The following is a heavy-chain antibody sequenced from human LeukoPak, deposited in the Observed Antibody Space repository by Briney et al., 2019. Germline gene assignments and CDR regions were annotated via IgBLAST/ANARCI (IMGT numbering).Heavy chain of an antibody. CDR2: IIPILGIA. D-gene: IGHD2-8*01. V-gene: IGHV1-69*04. J-gene: IGHJ4*02. Sequence: GASVKVSCKASGGTFSSYAISWVRQAPGQGLEWMGRIIPILGIANYAQKFQGRVTITADKSTSTAYMELSSLRSEDTAVYYCPRVSTWSIDYWGQGTLVTVSS. CDR3: PRVSTWSIDY. CDR1: GGTFSSYA.